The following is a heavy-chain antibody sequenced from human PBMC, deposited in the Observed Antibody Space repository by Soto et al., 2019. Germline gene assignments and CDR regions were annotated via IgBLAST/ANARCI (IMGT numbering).Heavy chain of an antibody. V-gene: IGHV1-18*04. CDR2: ISPYSGFT. CDR3: ARSYSNSHYFDY. CDR1: GYSFTGYS. J-gene: IGHJ4*02. Sequence: ASVKVSCKVSGYSFTGYSLNWVRQAPGQRLEWMGWISPYSGFTNYAQKFQGRVTLTTDTSTNTAYLDLRSLRSDDSAVYYCARSYSNSHYFDYWGQGTLVTVSS. D-gene: IGHD6-6*01.